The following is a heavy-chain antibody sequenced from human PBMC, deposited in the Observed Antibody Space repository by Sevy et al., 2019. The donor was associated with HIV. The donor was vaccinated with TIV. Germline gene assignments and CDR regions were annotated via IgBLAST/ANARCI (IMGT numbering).Heavy chain of an antibody. CDR1: GLTFSNAW. Sequence: GGSLRLSCAGSGLTFSNAWMIWVRQAPGKGLEWLAAISYGGTNKYYTDSVKGRFTISRDNSKNTLYLQMNSLRAEDTAVYFCAKDASSQWLNYFFDYWGQGTLVTVSS. CDR3: AKDASSQWLNYFFDY. J-gene: IGHJ4*02. D-gene: IGHD6-19*01. CDR2: ISYGGTNK. V-gene: IGHV3-30*18.